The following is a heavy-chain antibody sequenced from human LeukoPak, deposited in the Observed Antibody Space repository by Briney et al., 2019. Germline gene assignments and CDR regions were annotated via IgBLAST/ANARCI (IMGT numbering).Heavy chain of an antibody. J-gene: IGHJ4*02. CDR3: AREVVDYVWGSYRPRVFDY. Sequence: QTGGSLRLSCAASGFTFSSYAMHWVRQAPGKGLEWVALISYGGSNRYYADSVKGRFTISRDNSNNMLFLQMNSLRAEDTAVYYCAREVVDYVWGSYRPRVFDYWGQGTLVTVSS. V-gene: IGHV3-30-3*01. CDR2: ISYGGSNR. D-gene: IGHD3-16*02. CDR1: GFTFSSYA.